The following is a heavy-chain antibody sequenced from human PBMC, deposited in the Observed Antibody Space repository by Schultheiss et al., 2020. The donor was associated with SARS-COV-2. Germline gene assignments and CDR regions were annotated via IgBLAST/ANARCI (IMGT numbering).Heavy chain of an antibody. D-gene: IGHD5-18*01. Sequence: SVKVSCKASGYTFTSYYMHWVRQAPGQGLEWMGGIIPIFGTANYAQKFQGRVTITADESTSTAYMELSSLRSEDTAVYYCTRRIASYGFDYWGQGTLVTVSS. J-gene: IGHJ4*02. CDR2: IIPIFGTA. V-gene: IGHV1-69*13. CDR3: TRRIASYGFDY. CDR1: GYTFTSYY.